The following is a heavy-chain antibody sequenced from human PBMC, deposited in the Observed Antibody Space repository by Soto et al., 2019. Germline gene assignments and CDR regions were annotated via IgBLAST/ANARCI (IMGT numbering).Heavy chain of an antibody. J-gene: IGHJ4*02. D-gene: IGHD6-13*01. CDR3: AKGSSSSWYYDY. Sequence: SLRLSCSASGFTFSSYGMHWVRQAPGKGLEWVAVISYDGSNKYYADSVKGRFAISRDNSKNTLYLQMNSLRAEDTAVYYCAKGSSSSWYYDYWGKGTLVTVSS. CDR1: GFTFSSYG. V-gene: IGHV3-30*18. CDR2: ISYDGSNK.